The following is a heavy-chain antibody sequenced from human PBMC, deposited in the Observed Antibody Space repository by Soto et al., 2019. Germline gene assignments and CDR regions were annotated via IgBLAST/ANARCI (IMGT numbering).Heavy chain of an antibody. Sequence: QVQLQQWSAGLLKPSETLSLTCAVYGGSASSGSYYWSWIRQPPGKGLEWIAEISHSGRLHFNPSLKSRVTISVDTSKNQFSLKMSSVTAADTALYYCARVERGTATTVVDAFDIWGQGTMVTVSS. CDR1: GGSASSGSYY. V-gene: IGHV4-34*01. CDR2: ISHSGRL. J-gene: IGHJ3*02. CDR3: ARVERGTATTVVDAFDI. D-gene: IGHD1-1*01.